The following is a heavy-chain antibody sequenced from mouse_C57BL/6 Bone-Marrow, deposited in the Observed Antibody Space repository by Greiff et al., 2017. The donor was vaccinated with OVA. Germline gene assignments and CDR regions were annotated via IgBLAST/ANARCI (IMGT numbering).Heavy chain of an antibody. J-gene: IGHJ1*03. V-gene: IGHV1-19*01. CDR1: GYTFTDYY. CDR3: ARRVIPWLHWYFDV. Sequence: EVQLQQSGPVLVKPGASVKMSCKASGYTFTDYYMNWVKQSHGKSLEWIGVINPYNGGTSYNQKFKGKATLTVDKSSSTAYMELNSLTSEDSAVYYCARRVIPWLHWYFDVWGTGTTVTVSS. D-gene: IGHD1-1*01. CDR2: INPYNGGT.